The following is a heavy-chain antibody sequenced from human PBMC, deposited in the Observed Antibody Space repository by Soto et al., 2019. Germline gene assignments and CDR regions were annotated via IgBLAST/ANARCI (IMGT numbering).Heavy chain of an antibody. CDR1: GGSLSSYY. Sequence: QVQLQESGPGLVKPSETLSLTCTVSGGSLSSYYWSWIRQPPGKGLEWIGYIYYSGSTTYNPSLKSRVTISVDTSKNQFSLKLTSVTAADTAVYYCARDQSWTFDFWGQGTLVTVSS. D-gene: IGHD6-13*01. CDR3: ARDQSWTFDF. J-gene: IGHJ4*02. CDR2: IYYSGST. V-gene: IGHV4-59*01.